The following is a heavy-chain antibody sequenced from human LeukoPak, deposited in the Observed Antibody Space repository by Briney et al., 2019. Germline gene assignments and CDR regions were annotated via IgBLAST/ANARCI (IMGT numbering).Heavy chain of an antibody. CDR3: ARSGGLYTSTWYFHR. J-gene: IGHJ1*01. Sequence: SETLSLTCTVSGGSISSYYWSWIRQPPGKGREWIGYIDYSGITIHNPSLKSRVTISVNTSEQQFSLKLSSVTAADTAVYYCARSGGLYTSTWYFHRWGQGTLVTVSS. CDR2: IDYSGIT. D-gene: IGHD6-13*01. V-gene: IGHV4-59*01. CDR1: GGSISSYY.